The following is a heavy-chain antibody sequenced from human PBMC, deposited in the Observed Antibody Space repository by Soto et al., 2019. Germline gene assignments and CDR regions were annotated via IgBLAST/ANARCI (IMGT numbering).Heavy chain of an antibody. V-gene: IGHV3-23*01. CDR3: AKVLLYYHDTLPAH. J-gene: IGHJ4*02. D-gene: IGHD3-22*01. Sequence: GGSLRLSCAASVFTFISYAMSWVLQAPWKGLEWVSAISGSGGSTYYADSVRGRFTMSRDNSKNTLYLQMNSLRAEDTAEYYCAKVLLYYHDTLPAHRGQRTPVHVCS. CDR2: ISGSGGST. CDR1: VFTFISYA.